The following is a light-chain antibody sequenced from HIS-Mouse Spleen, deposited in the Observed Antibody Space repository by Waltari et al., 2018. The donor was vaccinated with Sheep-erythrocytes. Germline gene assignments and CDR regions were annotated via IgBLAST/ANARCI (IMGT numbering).Light chain of an antibody. V-gene: IGKV2-28*01. J-gene: IGKJ4*01. CDR2: LGS. CDR3: MQALQTPLT. CDR1: QCLLHSNGYNY. Sequence: DIVMTQSPLSLPVTPGEPASISCRSSQCLLHSNGYNYLDWYLQKPGPSPQLLIYLGSNRASGVPDRFSGSGSGTDFTLKISRVEAEDVGVYYCMQALQTPLTFGGGTKVEIK.